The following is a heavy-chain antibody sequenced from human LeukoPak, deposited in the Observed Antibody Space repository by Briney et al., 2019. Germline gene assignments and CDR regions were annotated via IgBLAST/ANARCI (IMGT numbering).Heavy chain of an antibody. CDR3: ARRQGCSSTSCSPDS. CDR1: GYSFTTYW. Sequence: GEALQISRRGSGYSFTTYWIGWVRQMPGKGLEWMVIIYPGDSSTRDSPSFQGPLTMSADKSINTAYLQWSSLKAADTAMYYCARRQGCSSTSCSPDSWGQGTLVTVSS. D-gene: IGHD2-2*01. CDR2: IYPGDSST. V-gene: IGHV5-51*01. J-gene: IGHJ4*02.